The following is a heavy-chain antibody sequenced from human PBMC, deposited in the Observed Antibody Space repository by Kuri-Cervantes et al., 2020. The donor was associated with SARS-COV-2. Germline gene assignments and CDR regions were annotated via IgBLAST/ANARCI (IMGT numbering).Heavy chain of an antibody. CDR1: GFTFSSYS. CDR3: ARDLSSGLWAFDY. J-gene: IGHJ4*02. V-gene: IGHV3-48*01. CDR2: ISSSSSTI. Sequence: GESLKISCAASGFTFSSYSMNWVRQAPGKGLEWVSYISSSSSTIYYADSVKGRFAISRDNAKNLLYLQMNSLRAEDTAVYYCARDLSSGLWAFDYWGQGTLVTVSS. D-gene: IGHD5-18*01.